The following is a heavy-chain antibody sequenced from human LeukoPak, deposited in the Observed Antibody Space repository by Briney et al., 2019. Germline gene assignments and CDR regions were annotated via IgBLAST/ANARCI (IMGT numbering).Heavy chain of an antibody. D-gene: IGHD6-13*01. J-gene: IGHJ1*01. Sequence: PSETLSLTCTVSGGSIISSSYYWGWIRQPPGKGLEWIGTIYYSGSTYYNPSLKSRVTISVDTSKNQLSLKLSSVTAADTAVYFCASRVGIADEYFQHWGQGTLVTVSS. CDR3: ASRVGIADEYFQH. CDR2: IYYSGST. CDR1: GGSIISSSYY. V-gene: IGHV4-39*01.